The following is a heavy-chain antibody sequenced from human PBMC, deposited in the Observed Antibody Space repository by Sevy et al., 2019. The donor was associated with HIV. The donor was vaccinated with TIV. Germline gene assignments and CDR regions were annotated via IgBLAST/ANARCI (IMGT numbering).Heavy chain of an antibody. CDR2: ISSSSSYI. V-gene: IGHV3-21*01. Sequence: GGSLRLSCAASGFTFSSFSMNWVRQAPGKGLEWVSSISSSSSYIYYADSVKGRFTISRDNAKNSLYLQMNSLRAEDTAVYYCARASIYYDSSGYDYWGQGTLVTVSS. CDR3: ARASIYYDSSGYDY. D-gene: IGHD3-22*01. J-gene: IGHJ4*02. CDR1: GFTFSSFS.